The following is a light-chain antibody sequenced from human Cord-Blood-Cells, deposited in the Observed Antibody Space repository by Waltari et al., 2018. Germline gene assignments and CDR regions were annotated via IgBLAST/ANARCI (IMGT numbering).Light chain of an antibody. Sequence: QSALTQPDSVSGSPGQSITISCTGTSSDVGSYNLVSWYQQHPGNSPKLMIYEGSKRPSGVSKRFSGSKSGNTASLTISGLQAEDEADYYCCSYAGSSTSWVFGGGTKLTVL. CDR2: EGS. V-gene: IGLV2-23*01. J-gene: IGLJ3*02. CDR1: SSDVGSYNL. CDR3: CSYAGSSTSWV.